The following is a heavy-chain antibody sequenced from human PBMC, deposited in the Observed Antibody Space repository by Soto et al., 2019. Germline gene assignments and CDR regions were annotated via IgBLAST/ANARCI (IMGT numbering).Heavy chain of an antibody. J-gene: IGHJ6*02. Sequence: PSETLSLTCTVSGGSISSYYWSWIRQPAGKGLEWIGRIYTSGSTNYNPSLKSRVTMSVDTSKNQFSLKLSSVTAADTAVYYCARDQSGGSGMSYYYYGMDVWGQGTTVTVS. V-gene: IGHV4-4*07. CDR3: ARDQSGGSGMSYYYYGMDV. D-gene: IGHD6-19*01. CDR1: GGSISSYY. CDR2: IYTSGST.